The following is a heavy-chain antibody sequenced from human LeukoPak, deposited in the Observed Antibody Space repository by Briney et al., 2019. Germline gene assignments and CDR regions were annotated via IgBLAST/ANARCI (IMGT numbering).Heavy chain of an antibody. Sequence: SETLSLTCAVYGGSFSGYYWSWIRQPPGKGLEWIGEINHSGSTNYNPSLKSRVTISVDTSKNQFSLKLSSVTAADTAVYYCARGPSVWGQGTLVTVSS. CDR1: GGSFSGYY. J-gene: IGHJ4*02. V-gene: IGHV4-34*01. CDR2: INHSGST. CDR3: ARGPSV.